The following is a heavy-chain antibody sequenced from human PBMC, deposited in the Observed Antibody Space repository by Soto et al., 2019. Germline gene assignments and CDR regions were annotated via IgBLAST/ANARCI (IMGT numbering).Heavy chain of an antibody. V-gene: IGHV5-51*01. CDR1: GYTFTDYW. D-gene: IGHD2-8*01. CDR2: LYPGDSDT. J-gene: IGHJ6*02. Sequence: WESLKSPGKGAGYTFTDYWIVWVRQLPGKGLEWMGILYPGDSDTRYSPSFQARVTLTVDKSSRTAYLRWNSLQASDTAMCYCARHIGNDRYYQYGKDVWGQVHRGTVCS. CDR3: ARHIGNDRYYQYGKDV.